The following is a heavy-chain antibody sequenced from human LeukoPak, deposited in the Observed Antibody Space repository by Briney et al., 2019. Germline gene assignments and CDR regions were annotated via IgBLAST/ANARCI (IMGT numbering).Heavy chain of an antibody. V-gene: IGHV4-39*01. CDR2: IYDSGST. J-gene: IGHJ4*02. Sequence: ETLSLTCTVSRVSTTISSYRWDWIRQQPRNGRESSGIIYDSGSTFYSPSLKSRVTISVDTSMNRFSLGLNSVTAADTAVYYCARQVVHTAMDYWGQGTLVTVSS. CDR3: ARQVVHTAMDY. CDR1: RVSTTISSYR. D-gene: IGHD5-18*01.